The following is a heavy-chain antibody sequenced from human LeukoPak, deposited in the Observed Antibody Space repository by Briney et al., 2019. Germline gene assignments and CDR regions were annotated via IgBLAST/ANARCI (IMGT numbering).Heavy chain of an antibody. Sequence: AGGSLRLSCAASGFTFSSYDMHWVRQSTGKGLEWVSAIGTAGDTYYSDSVKGRFTISRENARYSLYPQMNSLRAGDTAVYYCARHVDYYGMDVWGQGTTVTVSS. D-gene: IGHD5-12*01. CDR3: ARHVDYYGMDV. V-gene: IGHV3-13*01. CDR2: IGTAGDT. CDR1: GFTFSSYD. J-gene: IGHJ6*02.